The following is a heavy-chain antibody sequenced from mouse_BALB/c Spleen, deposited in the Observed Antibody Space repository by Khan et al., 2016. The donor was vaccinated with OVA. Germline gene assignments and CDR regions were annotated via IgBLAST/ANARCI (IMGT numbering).Heavy chain of an antibody. J-gene: IGHJ3*01. D-gene: IGHD1-1*01. CDR2: INTNTGEP. CDR1: GYTFTNYG. Sequence: QIQLVQSGPELKKPGETVKISCKASGYTFTNYGMNWVKQAPGKGLKWMGWINTNTGEPTYAEEFKGRFAFSLETSASTAYLQLNNLKNEDTATYFCARVNYYGSNSWFAYWGQGTLVTVAA. CDR3: ARVNYYGSNSWFAY. V-gene: IGHV9-3*02.